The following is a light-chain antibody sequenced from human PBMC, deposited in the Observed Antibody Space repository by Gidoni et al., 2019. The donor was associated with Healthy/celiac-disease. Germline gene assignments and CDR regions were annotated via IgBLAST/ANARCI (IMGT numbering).Light chain of an antibody. CDR2: GAS. CDR1: QSVSSN. V-gene: IGKV3-15*01. Sequence: EIVMTQSPATLSVSPGARATLSCRSSQSVSSNLAWYQQTSGQAPRLLIYGASTSATGSPARLSGSGSGTEFTLTISSLQSEEFAVYYGQKYNNWPLYTFGQGTKLEIK. CDR3: QKYNNWPLYT. J-gene: IGKJ2*01.